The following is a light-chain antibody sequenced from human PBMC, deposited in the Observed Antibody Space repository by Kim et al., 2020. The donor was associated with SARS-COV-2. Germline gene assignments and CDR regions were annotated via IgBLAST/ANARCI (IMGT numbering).Light chain of an antibody. J-gene: IGLJ2*01. CDR1: RGHSSYA. Sequence: GASVKLTCTLSRGHSSYAIAWHQQQPEKGPRYLMKLNSDGSHSKGDGIPDRFSGSSSGAERYLTISSLQSEVEADYYCQTWGTGMVFGGGTQLTVL. V-gene: IGLV4-69*01. CDR2: LNSDGSH. CDR3: QTWGTGMV.